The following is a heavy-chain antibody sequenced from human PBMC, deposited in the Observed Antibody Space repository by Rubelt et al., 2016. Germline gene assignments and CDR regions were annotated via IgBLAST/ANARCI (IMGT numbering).Heavy chain of an antibody. Sequence: QVQLQESGPGLVKPSETLSLTCTVSGGSISSYYWSWIRQPPGKGLEWIGYIYYSGSTNYNPSLKSRVTISVDTSKNQFSLKLSSVTAADTAVYYCARHATVGSEYYFDYWGQGTLVTVSS. CDR1: GGSISSYY. D-gene: IGHD3-10*01. CDR3: ARHATVGSEYYFDY. V-gene: IGHV4-59*08. CDR2: IYYSGST. J-gene: IGHJ4*02.